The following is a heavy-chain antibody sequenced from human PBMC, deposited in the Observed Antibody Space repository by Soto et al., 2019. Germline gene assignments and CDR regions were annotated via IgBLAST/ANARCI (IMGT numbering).Heavy chain of an antibody. CDR1: GGTFSSHA. D-gene: IGHD6-19*01. CDR3: ARVPAVAGTYYYYYYGMDV. CDR2: IIPIFGTA. Sequence: SVKVSCKASGGTFSSHAISWVRQAPGQGLEWMGGIIPIFGTANYAQKFQGRVTITADESTSTAYMELSSLRSEDTAVYYCARVPAVAGTYYYYYYGMDVWGQGTTVTVSS. J-gene: IGHJ6*02. V-gene: IGHV1-69*13.